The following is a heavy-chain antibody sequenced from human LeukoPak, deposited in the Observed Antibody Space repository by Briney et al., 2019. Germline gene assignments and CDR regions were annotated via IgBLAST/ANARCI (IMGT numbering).Heavy chain of an antibody. J-gene: IGHJ4*02. CDR1: GYTFTNYW. V-gene: IGHV5-51*01. Sequence: GESLRISCKTSGYTFTNYWIAWVRQMPGQGLEWMGIIYPGDSHTRYSPSSQGQVTISADKSITTAYLQWSSLKASDTAMYYCARRHKRGAYSYGVDYWGQGTLVTVSS. CDR3: ARRHKRGAYSYGVDY. CDR2: IYPGDSHT. D-gene: IGHD5-18*01.